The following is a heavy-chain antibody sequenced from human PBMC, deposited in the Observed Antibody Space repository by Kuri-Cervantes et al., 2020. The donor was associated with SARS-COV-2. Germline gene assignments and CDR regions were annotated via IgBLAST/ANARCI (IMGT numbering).Heavy chain of an antibody. J-gene: IGHJ4*02. CDR1: GFTFSSYW. V-gene: IGHV3-30*02. D-gene: IGHD6-19*01. Sequence: GGSLRLSCAASGFTFSSYWMSWVRQAPGKGLEWVAFIRYDGSNKYYADSVKGRFTISRDNAKNSLYLQMNSLRAEDTAVYYCARDEGPFQTTDIAVAGTTDVGPPTLFDYWGQGTLVTVSS. CDR3: ARDEGPFQTTDIAVAGTTDVGPPTLFDY. CDR2: IRYDGSNK.